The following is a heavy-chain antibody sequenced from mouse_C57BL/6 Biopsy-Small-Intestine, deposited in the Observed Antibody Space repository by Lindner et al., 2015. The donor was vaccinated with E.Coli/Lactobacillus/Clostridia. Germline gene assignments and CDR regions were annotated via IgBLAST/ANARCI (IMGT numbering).Heavy chain of an antibody. CDR3: ARNDFDGPMDY. CDR1: GYTFTSYT. J-gene: IGHJ4*01. D-gene: IGHD2-4*01. V-gene: IGHV1-4*01. Sequence: VQLQESGAELARPGASVKMSCKASGYTFTSYTIHWVKQRPGQGLEWIGYINPSSPYISHNQKFKDKATLTADKSSNTAHMHLSSLTSDDSAVYYCARNDFDGPMDYWGQGTSVTVFS. CDR2: INPSSPYI.